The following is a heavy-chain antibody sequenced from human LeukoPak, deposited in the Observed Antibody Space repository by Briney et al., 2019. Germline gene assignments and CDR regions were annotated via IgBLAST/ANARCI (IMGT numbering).Heavy chain of an antibody. V-gene: IGHV1-2*02. D-gene: IGHD3-22*01. CDR2: INPNSGGT. CDR3: ARGIVVITLDAFDI. CDR1: GYTFTGYY. Sequence: ASVKVSFTASGYTFTGYYMHWVRQAPGQGLEWMGWINPNSGGTNYAQKFQGRVTMTRDTSISTAYMELSRLRSDDTAVYYCARGIVVITLDAFDIWGQGTMVTVSS. J-gene: IGHJ3*02.